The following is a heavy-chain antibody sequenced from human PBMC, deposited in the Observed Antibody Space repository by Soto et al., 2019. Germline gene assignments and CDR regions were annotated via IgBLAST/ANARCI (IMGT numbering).Heavy chain of an antibody. CDR1: VESISIYY. V-gene: IGHV4-59*01. Sequence: PSETLSLTCTVSVESISIYYWSWIRQPPGKGLEWIGYMCYSGSTNYNPSLKSRVTISVDTSKNQFSLKLSSVTAADTAVYYCARDAGGPADYWGQGTLVTVSS. J-gene: IGHJ4*02. D-gene: IGHD2-15*01. CDR2: MCYSGST. CDR3: ARDAGGPADY.